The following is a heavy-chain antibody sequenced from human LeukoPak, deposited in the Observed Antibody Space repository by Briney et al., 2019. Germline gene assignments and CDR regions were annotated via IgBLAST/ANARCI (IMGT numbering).Heavy chain of an antibody. J-gene: IGHJ4*02. D-gene: IGHD3-10*01. CDR2: IYYSGST. V-gene: IGHV4-31*11. Sequence: SETLSLTCAVSGASISSGGYYWSWIRQHPGKGLEWIGYIYYSGSTYYNPSLKSRVTISVDTSKNQFSLKLSSVTAADTAVYYCARECGSGEPEYYFDYWGQGTLVTVSS. CDR1: GASISSGGYY. CDR3: ARECGSGEPEYYFDY.